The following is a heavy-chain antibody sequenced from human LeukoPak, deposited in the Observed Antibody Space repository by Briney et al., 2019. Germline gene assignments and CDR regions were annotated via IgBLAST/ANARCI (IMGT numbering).Heavy chain of an antibody. CDR3: ARAPSGWYPVNDAFDI. CDR2: INPNSGGT. CDR1: GYTFTGYY. V-gene: IGHV1-2*02. D-gene: IGHD6-19*01. Sequence: ASVKVSCKASGYTFTGYYMHWVRQAPGQGLEWMGWINPNSGGTNYAQKFQGRVTMTRDTSISTAYMELSRLRSDDTAVYYCARAPSGWYPVNDAFDIWGQGTMVTVSS. J-gene: IGHJ3*02.